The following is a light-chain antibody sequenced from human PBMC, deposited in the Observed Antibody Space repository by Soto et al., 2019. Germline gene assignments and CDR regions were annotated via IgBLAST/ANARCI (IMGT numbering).Light chain of an antibody. Sequence: EIEMTQSPATLSVSPGERATLSCRASQSVGSNLAWYQKKPGQAPRLLIYGASTRATGIPARFSGSGSGTEFTLTISSLQSEDFAVYYCQQYNNWWTFGQGTRVEIK. V-gene: IGKV3-15*01. CDR3: QQYNNWWT. CDR2: GAS. CDR1: QSVGSN. J-gene: IGKJ1*01.